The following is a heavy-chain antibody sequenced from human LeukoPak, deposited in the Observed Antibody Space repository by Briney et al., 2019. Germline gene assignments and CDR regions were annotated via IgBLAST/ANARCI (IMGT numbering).Heavy chain of an antibody. D-gene: IGHD3-10*01. V-gene: IGHV1-2*02. CDR3: ARNLWFGESSDAFDM. CDR1: GYSFTGHY. Sequence: ASVKVSCKASGYSFTGHYMHGVRQAAGQGLEWMGWINPKSGGTNYAQKFQGRVTMTRDTSISTAYMDMSSLRSDDTAVYYCARNLWFGESSDAFDMWGRGTMVTVSS. J-gene: IGHJ3*02. CDR2: INPKSGGT.